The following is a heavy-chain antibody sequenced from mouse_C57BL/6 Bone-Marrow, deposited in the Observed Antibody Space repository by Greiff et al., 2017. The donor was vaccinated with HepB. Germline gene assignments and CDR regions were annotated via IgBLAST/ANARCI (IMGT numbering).Heavy chain of an antibody. CDR2: SRNKANDYTT. CDR3: ARGYGNYGYFDY. D-gene: IGHD2-10*02. V-gene: IGHV7-1*01. Sequence: DVQLVESGGGLVQSGRSLRLSCATSGFTFSDFYMEWVRQAPGKGLEWIAASRNKANDYTTEYSASVKGRFIVSRDTSQSILYLQMNALSAEDTAIYYCARGYGNYGYFDYWGQGTTLTVSS. J-gene: IGHJ2*01. CDR1: GFTFSDFY.